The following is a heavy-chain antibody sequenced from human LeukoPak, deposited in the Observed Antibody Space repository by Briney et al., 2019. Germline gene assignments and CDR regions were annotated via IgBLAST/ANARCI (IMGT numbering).Heavy chain of an antibody. CDR2: ISGSGGST. J-gene: IGHJ4*02. CDR1: GFTFSSYA. Sequence: PGGSLRLSCAASGFTFSSYAMSWVRQAPGKGLEWVPAISGSGGSTYYADSVKGRFAISRDNSKNTLYLQMNSLRAEDTAVYYCATSKIVVVPAAKDYWGQGTLVTVSS. V-gene: IGHV3-23*01. D-gene: IGHD2-2*01. CDR3: ATSKIVVVPAAKDY.